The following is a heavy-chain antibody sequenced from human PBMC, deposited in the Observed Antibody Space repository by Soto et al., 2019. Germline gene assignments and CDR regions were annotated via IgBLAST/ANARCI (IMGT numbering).Heavy chain of an antibody. J-gene: IGHJ4*02. V-gene: IGHV3-21*01. CDR1: GFTFSSYS. D-gene: IGHD6-19*01. CDR2: ISSSSSYI. CDR3: ARDNSIAVAGTRFDY. Sequence: EVQLVESGGGLVKPGGSLRLSCEASGFTFSSYSMNWVRQAPGKGLEWVSSISSSSSYIYYADSVKGRFTISRDNAKNSLYLQMNSLRAEDTAVYYCARDNSIAVAGTRFDYWGQGTLVTVSS.